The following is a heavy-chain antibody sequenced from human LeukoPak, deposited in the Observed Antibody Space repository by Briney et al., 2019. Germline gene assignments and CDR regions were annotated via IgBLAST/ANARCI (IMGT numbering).Heavy chain of an antibody. D-gene: IGHD3-22*01. CDR1: GITLSNYG. CDR3: ARDGYYDSRPDY. J-gene: IGHJ4*02. CDR2: ISSSSSYI. Sequence: GGSLRLSCAVSGITLSNYGMTWVRQAPGKGLEWVSSISSSSSYIYYADSVKGRFTISRDNAKNSLYLQMNSLRAEDTAVYYCARDGYYDSRPDYWGQGTLVTVSS. V-gene: IGHV3-21*01.